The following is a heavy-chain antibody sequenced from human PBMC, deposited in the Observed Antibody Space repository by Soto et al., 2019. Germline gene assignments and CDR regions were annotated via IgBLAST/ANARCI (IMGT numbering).Heavy chain of an antibody. CDR2: ISASEDYT. CDR1: GFTFSNYA. Sequence: GGSLRLSCAASGFTFSNYAMTWVRQAPGMGLEWVSSISASEDYTYHADSVKGRFTISRDNSKNTLYLQMNSLRPDDTAVYYCARGKSSGRFPNDYWGQGTLVTVSS. V-gene: IGHV3-23*01. D-gene: IGHD6-19*01. J-gene: IGHJ4*02. CDR3: ARGKSSGRFPNDY.